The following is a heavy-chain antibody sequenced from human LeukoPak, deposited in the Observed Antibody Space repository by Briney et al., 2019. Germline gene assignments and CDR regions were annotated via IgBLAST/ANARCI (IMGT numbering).Heavy chain of an antibody. V-gene: IGHV1-69*05. CDR1: GGTFSSYA. J-gene: IGHJ4*02. Sequence: GASVKVSCKASGGTFSSYAISWVRQAPGQGLEWMGGIIPIFGTANYAQKFQGRVTMTRDTSTSTVYMELSSLRSEDTAVYYCARERYDGLWSPLAYWGRGTVVTVSS. CDR3: ARERYDGLWSPLAY. CDR2: IIPIFGTA. D-gene: IGHD3-10*01.